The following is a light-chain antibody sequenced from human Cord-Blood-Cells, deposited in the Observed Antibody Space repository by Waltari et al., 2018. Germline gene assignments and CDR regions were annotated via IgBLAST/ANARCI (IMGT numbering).Light chain of an antibody. V-gene: IGLV1-40*01. CDR2: GNS. Sequence: QSVLTQPPSVSGAPGQRVTISCTGSSSNIGAGYDVPRYQQLPGTAPKLLIYGNSKRPSGVPDRFSGSKSGTSASLAITGLQAEDEADYYCQSYDSSLSGVVFGGGTKLTVL. CDR3: QSYDSSLSGVV. J-gene: IGLJ2*01. CDR1: SSNIGAGYD.